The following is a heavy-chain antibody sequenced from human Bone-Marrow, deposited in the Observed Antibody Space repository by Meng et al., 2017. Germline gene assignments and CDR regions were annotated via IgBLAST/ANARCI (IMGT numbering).Heavy chain of an antibody. D-gene: IGHD6-13*01. CDR2: ISYDGSDK. V-gene: IGHV3-30*04. CDR1: GFTFSSNA. Sequence: GESLKTFCAAPGFTFSSNATHRVRQAPGKGLEWVAVISYDGSDKYYADSVKGRFTIPRDNFKNTLYLQMNSLRAEDTAVYYCARDNGSSWYKEYFQHWGQGTLVTVSS. J-gene: IGHJ1*01. CDR3: ARDNGSSWYKEYFQH.